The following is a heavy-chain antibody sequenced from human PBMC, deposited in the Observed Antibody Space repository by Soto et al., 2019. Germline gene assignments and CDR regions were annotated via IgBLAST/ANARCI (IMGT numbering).Heavy chain of an antibody. Sequence: GGSLRLSCAASGFTVSSNYMSWVRQAPGKGLEWVSVIYSGGSTYYADSVKGRFTISRDNSKNTLYLQMNSLRAEDTAVYYCARSLSGWYLNWFDPWGQGTLVTVSS. V-gene: IGHV3-53*01. CDR2: IYSGGST. J-gene: IGHJ5*02. CDR1: GFTVSSNY. D-gene: IGHD6-19*01. CDR3: ARSLSGWYLNWFDP.